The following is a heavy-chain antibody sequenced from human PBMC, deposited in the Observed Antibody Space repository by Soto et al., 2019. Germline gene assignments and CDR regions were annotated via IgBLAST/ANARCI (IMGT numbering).Heavy chain of an antibody. J-gene: IGHJ6*02. CDR1: GYSFTSYW. D-gene: IGHD4-4*01. CDR2: IDPSDSST. Sequence: GESLKISCKGSGYSFTSYWINWVRQMPEKGLEWMGKIDPSDSSTTYSPSFQGHVTISADKSITTAYLQWSSLKASDTAMYYCARLGHDYSNSGMDVWGQGTTVTVSS. CDR3: ARLGHDYSNSGMDV. V-gene: IGHV5-10-1*01.